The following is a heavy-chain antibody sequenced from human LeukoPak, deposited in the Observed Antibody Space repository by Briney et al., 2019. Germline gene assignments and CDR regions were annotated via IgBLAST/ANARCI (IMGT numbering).Heavy chain of an antibody. J-gene: IGHJ3*01. D-gene: IGHD3-22*01. CDR3: ARPLNTVHDTSDV. CDR1: GDSVSSGGYY. V-gene: IGHV4-31*03. CDR2: IYSTGST. Sequence: PSEALSLTCTVSGDSVSSGGYYWVWIRQRPGKGLEWIGYIYSTGSTSYNPSLKSRLTIAVDTSKNQFSLKLSSVTAADTAVYYCARPLNTVHDTSDVWGQGTMVTVSS.